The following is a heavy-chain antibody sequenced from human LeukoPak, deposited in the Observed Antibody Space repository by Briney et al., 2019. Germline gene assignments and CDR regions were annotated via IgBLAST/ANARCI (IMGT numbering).Heavy chain of an antibody. D-gene: IGHD3-22*01. Sequence: ASVKVSCKAFGYTFTSYFMYWVRQAPGQGLEWMGLINPRGGTTSYAQKFQGRITMTRDTSTSTVYMELSSLSSEDTAMYYCARDRTHYYESSGYYSRWEYWGQGTLVTVSS. CDR3: ARDRTHYYESSGYYSRWEY. CDR1: GYTFTSYF. CDR2: INPRGGTT. J-gene: IGHJ4*02. V-gene: IGHV1-46*01.